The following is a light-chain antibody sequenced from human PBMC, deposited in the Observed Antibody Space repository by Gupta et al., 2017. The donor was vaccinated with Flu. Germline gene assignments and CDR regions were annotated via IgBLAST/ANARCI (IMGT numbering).Light chain of an antibody. CDR3: SSCTSSTTLV. Sequence: SITISCTGTSSDIGSYGYVSWYQQHPGKAPQLFMYDVTNRPSGVSDRFSGSKSGDTASLTISGLQAEDEADDYCSSCTSSTTLVFGGGTRLTVL. CDR1: SSDIGSYGY. J-gene: IGLJ2*01. CDR2: DVT. V-gene: IGLV2-14*01.